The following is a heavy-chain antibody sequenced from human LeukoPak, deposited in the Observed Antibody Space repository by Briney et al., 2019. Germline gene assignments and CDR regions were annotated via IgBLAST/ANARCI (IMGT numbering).Heavy chain of an antibody. V-gene: IGHV3-30*18. J-gene: IGHJ4*02. CDR2: ISYDGSNK. CDR1: GFTFSSNG. CDR3: AKDDGRYSGNWDC. D-gene: IGHD1-26*01. Sequence: PGGSLRLSCAASGFTFSSNGMHWVRQAPGKGLEWVAVISYDGSNKYYADSVRGRLTIARDNSKNTLYLQMNSLRAEDTAVYYCAKDDGRYSGNWDCRGQGTLVTVSS.